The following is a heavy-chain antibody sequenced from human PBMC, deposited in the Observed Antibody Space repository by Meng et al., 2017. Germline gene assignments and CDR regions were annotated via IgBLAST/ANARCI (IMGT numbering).Heavy chain of an antibody. V-gene: IGHV1-2*06. CDR1: GHTFASSW. CDR2: IDPKSDNT. CDR3: ARDEDISAAGYLLGDF. D-gene: IGHD6-13*01. Sequence: GADGKNSGDTLTVTCKVSGHTFASSWIQWVRQDPGQGLEWMGRIDPKSDNTHYAQKFQGRVTMTRDTSISTAYMELSGLRSDDTAVYYCARDEDISAAGYLLGDFWGQGTLVTVSS. J-gene: IGHJ4*02.